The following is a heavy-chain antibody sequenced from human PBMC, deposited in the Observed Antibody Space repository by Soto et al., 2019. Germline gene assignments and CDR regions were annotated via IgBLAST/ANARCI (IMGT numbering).Heavy chain of an antibody. CDR3: ARDLCSGGSCYSAFDY. CDR1: GFTFSSYW. V-gene: IGHV3-74*01. CDR2: FNSDGSST. J-gene: IGHJ4*02. Sequence: EGSLRLSCAASGFTFSSYWIHWVRQAPGKGLVWISRFNSDGSSTIYADSVKGRFTSSIDNAKNTLYLQMNSLRAEDTAVYYCARDLCSGGSCYSAFDYWGQGTLVTVSS. D-gene: IGHD2-15*01.